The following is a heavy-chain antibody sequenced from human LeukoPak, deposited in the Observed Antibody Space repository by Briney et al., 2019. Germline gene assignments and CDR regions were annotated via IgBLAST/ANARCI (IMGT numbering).Heavy chain of an antibody. CDR3: ARAGGYYGSGSFPEY. J-gene: IGHJ4*02. V-gene: IGHV3-33*01. D-gene: IGHD3-10*01. Sequence: GGSLRLSCAASGFTFSSYGMHWVRQAPGKGLEWVAVIWYDGSNKYYADSVKGRFTISRDNSKNTLYLQMNSLRAEGTAVYYCARAGGYYGSGSFPEYWGQGTLVTVSS. CDR1: GFTFSSYG. CDR2: IWYDGSNK.